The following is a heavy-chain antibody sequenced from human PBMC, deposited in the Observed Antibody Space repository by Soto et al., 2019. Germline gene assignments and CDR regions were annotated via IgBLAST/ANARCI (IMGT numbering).Heavy chain of an antibody. Sequence: SETLSLTCTVSGGSISSYYWSWIRQPPGKGLEWIGYIYYSGSTNYNPSLKSRVTISVDTSKNQFSLKLSSVTAADTAVYYCARVLAAAGHVFDYWGQGTLVTVSS. J-gene: IGHJ4*02. CDR1: GGSISSYY. CDR3: ARVLAAAGHVFDY. V-gene: IGHV4-59*01. D-gene: IGHD6-13*01. CDR2: IYYSGST.